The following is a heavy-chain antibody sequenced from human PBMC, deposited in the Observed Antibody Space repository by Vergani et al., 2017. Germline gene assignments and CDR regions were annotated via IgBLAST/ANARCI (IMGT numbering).Heavy chain of an antibody. Sequence: EVQLVQSGAEVKKSGESLKISCQGSPNSFFSHWVAWVRQTPGKGLGWIGIIFPGDSDTRYSPSFQGQVTMSAAKSIETVYLQWRSLKTSDTGTYFCARAYNRGLGHFDYWGQGTRVTVS. CDR2: IFPGDSDT. V-gene: IGHV5-51*03. J-gene: IGHJ4*02. CDR1: PNSFFSHW. D-gene: IGHD3-10*01. CDR3: ARAYNRGLGHFDY.